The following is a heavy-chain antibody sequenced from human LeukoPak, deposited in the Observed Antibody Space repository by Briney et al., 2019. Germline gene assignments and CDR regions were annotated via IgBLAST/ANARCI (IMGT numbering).Heavy chain of an antibody. D-gene: IGHD3-10*01. Sequence: GGSLRLSCAASDFTFSDYAMSWVRHAPGKGLEWVSGISGSGGSPFYSDSVKGRFIISRDNSQNTVYLQMNSLRAEDTALYYCAKGRTHYYGPGDSWGQGTLVTVSS. V-gene: IGHV3-23*01. CDR3: AKGRTHYYGPGDS. J-gene: IGHJ4*02. CDR2: ISGSGGSP. CDR1: DFTFSDYA.